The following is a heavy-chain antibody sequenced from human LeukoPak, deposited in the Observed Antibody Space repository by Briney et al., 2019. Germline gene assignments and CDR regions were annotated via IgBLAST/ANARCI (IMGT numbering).Heavy chain of an antibody. Sequence: SETLSLTCSVTGGSISSSSYYWGWIPQPPGKGLEWIVSISYSGSTYYNTPLKSRVTIFVDTSKNQFSLRLSSVTAADTAVYYCARVSTGWYHYFDSWGQGTLVTVSS. D-gene: IGHD6-19*01. CDR3: ARVSTGWYHYFDS. V-gene: IGHV4-39*01. CDR1: GGSISSSSYY. J-gene: IGHJ4*02. CDR2: ISYSGST.